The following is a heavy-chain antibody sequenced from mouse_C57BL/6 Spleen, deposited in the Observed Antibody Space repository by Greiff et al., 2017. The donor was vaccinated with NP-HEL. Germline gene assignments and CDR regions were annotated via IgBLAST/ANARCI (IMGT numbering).Heavy chain of an antibody. J-gene: IGHJ4*01. CDR2: IYPGGGYT. CDR1: GYTFTNYW. CDR3: ARYYYGSSYEDAKDY. D-gene: IGHD1-1*01. V-gene: IGHV1-63*01. Sequence: VKLQESGAELVRPGTSVKMSCKASGYTFTNYWIGWAKQRPGHGLEWIGDIYPGGGYTNYNEKFKGKATLTADKSSSTAYMQFSSLTSEDSAIYYCARYYYGSSYEDAKDYWGQGTSVTVSS.